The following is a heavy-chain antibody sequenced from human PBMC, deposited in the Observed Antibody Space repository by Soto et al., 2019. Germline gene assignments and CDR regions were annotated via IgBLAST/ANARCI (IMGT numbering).Heavy chain of an antibody. CDR2: IRYDGSNK. CDR1: GFTFSTYG. J-gene: IGHJ5*02. D-gene: IGHD6-19*01. V-gene: IGHV3-33*01. CDR3: ARQYSSGWYEYVHCFDP. Sequence: PGGALRLSCAASGFTFSTYGMHWVPQAPGKGLEWVEVIRYDGSNKYYADSVKGRFTISRDNSKNTLYLQMNSLRAEDTAVYYCARQYSSGWYEYVHCFDPWGQGTLVTVSS.